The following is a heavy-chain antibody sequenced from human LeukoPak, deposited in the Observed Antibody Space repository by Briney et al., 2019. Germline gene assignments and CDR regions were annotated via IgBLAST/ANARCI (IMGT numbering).Heavy chain of an antibody. D-gene: IGHD3-10*01. CDR3: AKHRVPGEYYFDY. V-gene: IGHV3-33*06. CDR2: IWYDGSNK. CDR1: GFTFSSYG. Sequence: GRSLRLSCAASGFTFSSYGMHWVRQAPGKGLEWVAVIWYDGSNKYYADSVKGRFTISRDNSKNTLYLQMNSLRAEDTAIYYCAKHRVPGEYYFDYWGQGTLVTVSS. J-gene: IGHJ4*02.